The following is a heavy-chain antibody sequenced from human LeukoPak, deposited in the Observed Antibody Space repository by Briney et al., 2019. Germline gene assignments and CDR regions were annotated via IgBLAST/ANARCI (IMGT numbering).Heavy chain of an antibody. Sequence: PSETLSLTCAISGGSINNYYWSWIRQLPGKGLEWIGYIYYSGTTNYSPSLNSRVDISLDTAKNQFSLRLSSVTAADTAVYYCARQTAKNVDTARFDSWGQGALVTVSS. CDR1: GGSINNYY. D-gene: IGHD5-18*01. J-gene: IGHJ4*02. CDR3: ARQTAKNVDTARFDS. CDR2: IYYSGTT. V-gene: IGHV4-59*08.